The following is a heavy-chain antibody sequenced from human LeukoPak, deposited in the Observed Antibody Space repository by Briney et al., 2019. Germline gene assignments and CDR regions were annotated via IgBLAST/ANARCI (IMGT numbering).Heavy chain of an antibody. V-gene: IGHV4-34*01. CDR2: INHSGST. CDR3: ARGCSIAAAGPSYNWFDP. D-gene: IGHD6-13*01. Sequence: SETLSLTCAVYGGSFSGYYWSWIRQPPGKGLEWIGEINHSGSTNYNPSLKSRVTISVDTSKNQFSLKLSSVTAADTAVYYCARGCSIAAAGPSYNWFDPWGQGTLVTVSS. J-gene: IGHJ5*02. CDR1: GGSFSGYY.